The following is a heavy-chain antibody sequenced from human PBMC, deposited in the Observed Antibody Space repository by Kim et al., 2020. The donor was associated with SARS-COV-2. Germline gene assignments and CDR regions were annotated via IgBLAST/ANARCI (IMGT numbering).Heavy chain of an antibody. D-gene: IGHD2-2*01. J-gene: IGHJ6*02. Sequence: SETLSLTCTVSGGSISSSSYYWGWIRQPPGKGLEWIGSIYYSGSTYYNPSLKSRVTISVDTSKNQFSLKLSSVTAADTAVYYCARFVVPAAKRWLLDSYYYYGMDVWGQGTTVTVSS. CDR2: IYYSGST. CDR3: ARFVVPAAKRWLLDSYYYYGMDV. V-gene: IGHV4-39*01. CDR1: GGSISSSSYY.